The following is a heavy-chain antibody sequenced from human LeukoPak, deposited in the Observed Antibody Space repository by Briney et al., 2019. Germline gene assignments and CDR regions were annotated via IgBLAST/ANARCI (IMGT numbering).Heavy chain of an antibody. CDR3: ARGRYCSSTSCYRSSDYYYGMDV. CDR1: GGSFSGYY. D-gene: IGHD2-2*02. Sequence: SETLSLTCAVYGGSFSGYYWSWIRQPPGKGLEWIGEINHSGSTNYNPSLKSRVTISVDTSKNQSSLKLSSVTAADTAVYYCARGRYCSSTSCYRSSDYYYGMDVWGQGTTVTVSS. J-gene: IGHJ6*02. CDR2: INHSGST. V-gene: IGHV4-34*01.